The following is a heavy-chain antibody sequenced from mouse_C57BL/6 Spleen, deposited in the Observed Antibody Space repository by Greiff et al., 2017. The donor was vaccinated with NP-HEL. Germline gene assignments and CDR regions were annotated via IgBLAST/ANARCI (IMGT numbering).Heavy chain of an antibody. Sequence: EVQLQESGGGLVQPGGSMKLSCVASGFTFSNYWMNWVRQSPEKGLEWVAQIRLKSDNYATHYAESVKGRFTISRDDSKSSVYLQMNNLRAEDTGIYYCTYYGSLWYFDVWGTGTTVTVSS. D-gene: IGHD1-1*01. V-gene: IGHV6-3*01. J-gene: IGHJ1*03. CDR3: TYYGSLWYFDV. CDR1: GFTFSNYW. CDR2: IRLKSDNYAT.